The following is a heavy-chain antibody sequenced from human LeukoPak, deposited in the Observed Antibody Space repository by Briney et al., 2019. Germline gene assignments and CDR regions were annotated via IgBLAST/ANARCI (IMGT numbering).Heavy chain of an antibody. J-gene: IGHJ3*02. CDR1: GFTFSSYW. D-gene: IGHD2-21*01. CDR3: ARGASSAFDI. CDR2: INSDGRST. Sequence: PGGSLRLSCAASGFTFSSYWMHWVRQAPGKGLVWVSRINSDGRSTRYADSVKGRFTISRDNAKNTLYLQMSSLRAEDTAVYYCARGASSAFDIWGQGTMVTVSS. V-gene: IGHV3-74*01.